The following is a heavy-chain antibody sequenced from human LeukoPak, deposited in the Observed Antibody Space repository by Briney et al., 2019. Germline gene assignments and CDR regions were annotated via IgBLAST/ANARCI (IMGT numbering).Heavy chain of an antibody. CDR1: GYSFLSHW. CDR3: ARHASPYSSNYYFDY. J-gene: IGHJ4*02. CDR2: IYPGDSDT. D-gene: IGHD6-13*01. Sequence: GESLKISCKGSGYSFLSHWIGWVRLMPGKGLEWMGIIYPGDSDTRYNPSFQGQVTISADKSISTAYLQWSSLKASDTAMYYCARHASPYSSNYYFDYWGQGALVTVSS. V-gene: IGHV5-51*01.